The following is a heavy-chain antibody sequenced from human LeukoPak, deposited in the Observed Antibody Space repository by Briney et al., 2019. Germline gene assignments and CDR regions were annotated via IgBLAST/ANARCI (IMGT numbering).Heavy chain of an antibody. V-gene: IGHV4-31*03. CDR3: ARVADYYYGMDV. CDR1: GGSISSGGYY. CDR2: IYYSGST. J-gene: IGHJ6*02. Sequence: SETLSLTCTVSGGSISSGGYYWSWIRQHPGKGLEWIGYIYYSGSTYYNPSLKSRVTISVDTSKNQFPLELSSVTAADTAVYYCARVADYYYGMDVWGQGTTVTVSS.